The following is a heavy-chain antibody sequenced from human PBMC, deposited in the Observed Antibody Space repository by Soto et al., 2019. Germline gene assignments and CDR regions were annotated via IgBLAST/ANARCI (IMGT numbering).Heavy chain of an antibody. CDR2: IYYSGTT. J-gene: IGHJ4*02. D-gene: IGHD3-16*02. V-gene: IGHV4-39*01. Sequence: SETLSLTCTVSGGSITKSNYYWGWIRQPPGKGLEWIGTIYYSGTTYYNPSLKSRVTISVDTSKNQFSLKLSSVTAADTAVYYCARHDKDYDYIWGSYRYTTGFDYWGQGTLVTVSS. CDR1: GGSITKSNYY. CDR3: ARHDKDYDYIWGSYRYTTGFDY.